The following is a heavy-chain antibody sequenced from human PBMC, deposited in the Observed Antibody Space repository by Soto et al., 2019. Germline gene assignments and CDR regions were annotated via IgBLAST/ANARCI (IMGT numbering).Heavy chain of an antibody. J-gene: IGHJ5*02. V-gene: IGHV4-34*01. CDR2: INHSGST. CDR3: ARGMGSWSPRNWFDP. CDR1: GGSFSGYY. D-gene: IGHD6-13*01. Sequence: TSETLSLTCAVYGGSFSGYYWSWIRQPPGKGLEWIGEINHSGSTNYNPSLKSRVTISVDTSKNQFSLKLSSVTAADTAVYYCARGMGSWSPRNWFDPWGQGTLVTVSS.